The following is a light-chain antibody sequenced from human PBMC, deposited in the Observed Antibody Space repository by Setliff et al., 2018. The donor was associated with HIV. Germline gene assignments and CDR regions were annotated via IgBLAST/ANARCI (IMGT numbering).Light chain of an antibody. CDR3: ASHRDTNTLEV. Sequence: QSALTQPASVSGSPGQSITISCSGTNSDIGSHDYVSWYQQHPGKAPKPIIFSVTYRPSGVSDRFSGSKSGNRASLTISGLQPEDEADYYCASHRDTNTLEVFGTGTKVTVL. J-gene: IGLJ1*01. CDR2: SVT. CDR1: NSDIGSHDY. V-gene: IGLV2-14*03.